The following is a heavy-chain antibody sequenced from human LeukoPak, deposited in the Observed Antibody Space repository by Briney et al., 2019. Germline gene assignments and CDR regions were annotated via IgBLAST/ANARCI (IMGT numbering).Heavy chain of an antibody. CDR1: GYTFTSYG. Sequence: ASVKVSCKASGYTFTSYGISWVRQAPGQGLEWMGWISAYNGNTNYAQKLQGRVTMTTDTSTSTAYMELRSLRSDDTAVYYCAXDPKPDYDFWSGATSYFDYWGQGTLVTVSS. CDR2: ISAYNGNT. J-gene: IGHJ4*02. V-gene: IGHV1-18*01. D-gene: IGHD3-3*01. CDR3: AXDPKPDYDFWSGATSYFDY.